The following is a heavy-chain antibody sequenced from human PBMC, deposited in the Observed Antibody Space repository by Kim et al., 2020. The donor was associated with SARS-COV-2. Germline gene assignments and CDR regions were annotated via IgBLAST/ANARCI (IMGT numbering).Heavy chain of an antibody. CDR2: IYYTGST. Sequence: SETLSLTSSVSGASISSSSYYWGWIRQPPGKGLEWIGSIYYTGSTYYNPSLKSRVTISVDTSMNQFSLKLTSSTAADTAVYYCSRHGSGSQKYTWFDPWGQGTLVTVSS. CDR1: GASISSSSYY. CDR3: SRHGSGSQKYTWFDP. D-gene: IGHD3-10*01. J-gene: IGHJ5*02. V-gene: IGHV4-39*01.